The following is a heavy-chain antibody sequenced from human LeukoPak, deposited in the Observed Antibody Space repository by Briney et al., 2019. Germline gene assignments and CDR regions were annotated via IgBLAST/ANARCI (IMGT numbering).Heavy chain of an antibody. CDR2: ISGSGGST. Sequence: RGGSLRLSCAASGFTFSSYAMSWVRQAPGKGLEWVSAISGSGGSTYYADSVKGRFTISRDNSKNTLYLQMNSLTAEDTAVYYCAKGGWGYSYGTTIDYWGQGTLVTVSS. D-gene: IGHD5-18*01. V-gene: IGHV3-23*01. CDR1: GFTFSSYA. J-gene: IGHJ4*02. CDR3: AKGGWGYSYGTTIDY.